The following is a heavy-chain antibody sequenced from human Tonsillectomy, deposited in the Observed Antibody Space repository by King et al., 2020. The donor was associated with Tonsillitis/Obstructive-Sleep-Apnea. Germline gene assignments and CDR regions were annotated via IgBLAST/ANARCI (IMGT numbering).Heavy chain of an antibody. J-gene: IGHJ5*02. Sequence: QLVQSGAEVKKPGASVMVSCKASGYTFISYGISWVRQAPGQGLEWMGWISTYNNITKYAQKLQGRVTMTTDISTTTAYMELRSLRSDATAVYYCARVSAWFDPWGQGTLVTVSS. CDR2: ISTYNNIT. CDR1: GYTFISYG. CDR3: ARVSAWFDP. V-gene: IGHV1-18*01. D-gene: IGHD6-19*01.